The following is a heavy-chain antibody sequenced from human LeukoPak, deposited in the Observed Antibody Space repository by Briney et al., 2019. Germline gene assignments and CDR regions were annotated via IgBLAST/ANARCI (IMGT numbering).Heavy chain of an antibody. CDR3: ARGSDSIKVGY. D-gene: IGHD1-26*01. V-gene: IGHV4-34*01. CDR2: IHYSGST. J-gene: IGHJ4*02. Sequence: SETLSLTCAVYGGSFSGYYWSWIRQPPGKGLEWIGEIHYSGSTNYNPSLKSRVTISVDTSKNQFSLKLSSVTAADTAVYYCARGSDSIKVGYWGQGTLVTVPS. CDR1: GGSFSGYY.